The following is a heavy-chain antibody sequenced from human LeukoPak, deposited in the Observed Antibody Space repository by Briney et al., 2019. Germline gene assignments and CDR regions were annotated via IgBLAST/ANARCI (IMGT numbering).Heavy chain of an antibody. J-gene: IGHJ4*02. D-gene: IGHD3-10*01. CDR3: ARQRQFGEPWYFDY. CDR2: IHNSGST. CDR1: GGSVSSYY. Sequence: SSETLSLTCTVSGGSVSSYYWSCIRQPPGKGLEWIGYIHNSGSTNYNASLKSRVTISVDTSKNQFSLKLSSVTAADTDVYYCARQRQFGEPWYFDYWGQGALVTVSS. V-gene: IGHV4-59*08.